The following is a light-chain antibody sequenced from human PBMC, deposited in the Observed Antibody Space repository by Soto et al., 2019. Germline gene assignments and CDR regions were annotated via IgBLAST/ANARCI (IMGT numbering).Light chain of an antibody. CDR2: DVT. V-gene: IGLV2-14*03. Sequence: QSVLTQPASVSGSPGQSITISCTGTSSDVGGYNYVSWYQQYPGKAPKLMIYDVTNRPSGVSSRFSGSKSDNTASLTISGLQAEDEADYYCSSYSRTSTLVVFGGGTKVTVL. CDR1: SSDVGGYNY. J-gene: IGLJ2*01. CDR3: SSYSRTSTLVV.